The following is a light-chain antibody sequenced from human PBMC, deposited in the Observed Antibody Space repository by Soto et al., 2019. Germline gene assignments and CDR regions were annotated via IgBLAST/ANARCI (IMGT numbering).Light chain of an antibody. CDR2: DNN. J-gene: IGLJ2*01. CDR3: GTWDSSLSVVV. Sequence: QAVVTQPPSVSAAPGQKVTISCSGSSSNIGNNYVSWYQQFPGTAPKLLIYDNNQRPSGISDRFSVSKSGTSATLGITGLQTGDEADYYCGTWDSSLSVVVFGGGTKLTVL. CDR1: SSNIGNNY. V-gene: IGLV1-51*01.